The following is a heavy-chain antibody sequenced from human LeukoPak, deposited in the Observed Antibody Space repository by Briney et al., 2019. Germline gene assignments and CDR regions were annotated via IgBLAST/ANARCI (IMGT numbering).Heavy chain of an antibody. CDR2: IYYSGST. Sequence: PSETLSLTCTVSGGSISSSSYYWGCIRQPPGKGLEWIESIYYSGSTYYNPSLKSRVTISVDTSKNQFSLKLSSVTAADTAVYYCARLGDSSSSWAYFDYWGQGTLVTVSS. J-gene: IGHJ4*02. CDR3: ARLGDSSSSWAYFDY. D-gene: IGHD6-13*01. CDR1: GGSISSSSYY. V-gene: IGHV4-39*01.